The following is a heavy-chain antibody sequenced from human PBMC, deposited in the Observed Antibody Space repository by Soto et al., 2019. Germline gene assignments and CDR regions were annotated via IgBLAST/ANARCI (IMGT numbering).Heavy chain of an antibody. V-gene: IGHV4-59*08. Sequence: PSETLSLTCTVSGGSISSYYWSWIRQPPGKGLEWIGYIYYSGSTNYNPSLKSRVTISVDTSKNQFSLKLSSVTAADTAVYYCARQGGMITFGAVILNPMDVWGKGTTVTVSS. CDR2: IYYSGST. CDR1: GGSISSYY. CDR3: ARQGGMITFGAVILNPMDV. J-gene: IGHJ6*04. D-gene: IGHD3-16*02.